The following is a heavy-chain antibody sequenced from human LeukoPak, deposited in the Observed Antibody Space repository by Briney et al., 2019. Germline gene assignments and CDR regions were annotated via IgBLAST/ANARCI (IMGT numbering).Heavy chain of an antibody. CDR1: GFTFSSYW. D-gene: IGHD3-22*01. V-gene: IGHV3-7*01. Sequence: GGSLRLSCAASGFTFSSYWMSWVRQAPGKGLEWVANIKQDGSEKYYVDSVKGRFTISRDNAKNSLYLQMNSLRAEDTAVYYCARVIGDSSALPDAFDTWGQGTMVTVSS. J-gene: IGHJ3*02. CDR3: ARVIGDSSALPDAFDT. CDR2: IKQDGSEK.